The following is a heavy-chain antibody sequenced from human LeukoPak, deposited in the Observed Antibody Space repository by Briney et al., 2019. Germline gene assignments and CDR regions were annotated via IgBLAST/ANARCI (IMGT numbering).Heavy chain of an antibody. CDR3: ARDPQYYDFWSGYYTYFDY. CDR1: GFTFSSYA. V-gene: IGHV3-30*04. D-gene: IGHD3-3*01. J-gene: IGHJ4*02. CDR2: ISYDGSNK. Sequence: PGRSLRLSCAASGFTFSSYAMHWVRQAPGKGLEWVAVISYDGSNKYYADSVKGRFTISRDNSKNTLYLQMNSLRAEDTAVYYCARDPQYYDFWSGYYTYFDYWGQGTLVTVSS.